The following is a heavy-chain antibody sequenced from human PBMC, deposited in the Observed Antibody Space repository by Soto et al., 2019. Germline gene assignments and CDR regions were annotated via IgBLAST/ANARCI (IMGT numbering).Heavy chain of an antibody. D-gene: IGHD3-9*01. CDR1: GYTFTNYG. CDR3: ASVQNYDMLTVSSHSIDV. V-gene: IGHV1-18*01. Sequence: LVQSGGEMKKPGASVKVSCEASGYTFTNYGITWVRQAPGQGLEWMGWISNYNGKTNYAQILQGRVTMTTDTSSMTAYMELTSLRSDDTATYYCASVQNYDMLTVSSHSIDVWGQGTTVTVSS. CDR2: ISNYNGKT. J-gene: IGHJ6*02.